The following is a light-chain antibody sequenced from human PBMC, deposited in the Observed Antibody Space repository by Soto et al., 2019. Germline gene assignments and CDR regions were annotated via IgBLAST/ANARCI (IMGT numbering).Light chain of an antibody. Sequence: DIQMTQSPSSLSASVGDRVTITCRASQGIRNALGWYQQKPGKAPKRLIYAASSLQSGVPSRFSGSGSGTEFTLTISSLQPEDFATYYCLQENTYPRTFGRGTKVDIK. J-gene: IGKJ1*01. CDR1: QGIRNA. CDR2: AAS. V-gene: IGKV1-17*01. CDR3: LQENTYPRT.